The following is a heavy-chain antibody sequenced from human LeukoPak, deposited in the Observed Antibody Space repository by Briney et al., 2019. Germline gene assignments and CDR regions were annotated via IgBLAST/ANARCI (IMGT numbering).Heavy chain of an antibody. J-gene: IGHJ4*02. CDR1: GGSFSGYY. D-gene: IGHD3-3*01. CDR2: INHSGST. CDR3: ARGRVVTPYYFDY. Sequence: PSETLSLTCAVYGGSFSGYYWSWIRQPPGKGLEWIGEINHSGSTNYNPSLKSRVTISVDTSKNQFSLKLTSVTAADTAVYYCARGRVVTPYYFDYWGQGTLVTVSS. V-gene: IGHV4-34*01.